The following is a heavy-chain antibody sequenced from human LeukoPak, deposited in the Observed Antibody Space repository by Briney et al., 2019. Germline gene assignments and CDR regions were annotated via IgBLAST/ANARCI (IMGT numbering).Heavy chain of an antibody. V-gene: IGHV4-59*08. D-gene: IGHD5-18*01. J-gene: IGHJ4*02. CDR2: TYYSGST. CDR3: AILGIQLWLDLYY. CDR1: GGSISSYY. Sequence: PSETLSLTCTVSGGSISSYYWSWIRQPPGKGLEWIGYTYYSGSTNYNPSLKSRVTISVDTSKNQFSLKLSSVTAADTAVYYCAILGIQLWLDLYYWGQGTLVTVSS.